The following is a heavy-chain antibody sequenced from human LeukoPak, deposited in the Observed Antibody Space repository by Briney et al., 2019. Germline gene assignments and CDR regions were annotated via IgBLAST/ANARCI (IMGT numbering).Heavy chain of an antibody. Sequence: LEWVSAISGSGGSTYYADSVKGRFTISRDNSKNTLYLQMNSLRAEDTAVYYCAKDDFSSSLWGQGTMVTVSS. J-gene: IGHJ3*01. D-gene: IGHD6-6*01. CDR2: ISGSGGST. CDR3: AKDDFSSSL. V-gene: IGHV3-23*01.